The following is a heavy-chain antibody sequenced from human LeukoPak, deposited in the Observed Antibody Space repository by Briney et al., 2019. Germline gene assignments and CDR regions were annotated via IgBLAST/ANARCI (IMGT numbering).Heavy chain of an antibody. CDR2: INFDGSDT. J-gene: IGHJ4*02. Sequence: GGSLRLSCAASGITLSGYWMHWVRQAPRKGLVWVSRINFDGSDTSYADFVKGRFTISRDNAKNTLFLQMNSLRAEDTAVYYCTRSLMDWGQGIRVTVSS. V-gene: IGHV3-74*01. D-gene: IGHD3-16*01. CDR1: GITLSGYW. CDR3: TRSLMD.